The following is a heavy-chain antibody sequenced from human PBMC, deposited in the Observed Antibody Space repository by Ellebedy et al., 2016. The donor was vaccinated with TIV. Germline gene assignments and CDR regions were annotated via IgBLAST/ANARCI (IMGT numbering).Heavy chain of an antibody. CDR1: VYTFTSYY. CDR2: INPSGGST. Sequence: AASVKVSCKASVYTFTSYYMHWVRQAPGQGLEWMGIINPSGGSTSYAQKFQGRVTMTRDTSTSTVYMELSSLRSEDTAVYYCARSMVRGVIEPLQQPPVPFDIWGQGTMVTVSS. V-gene: IGHV1-46*01. J-gene: IGHJ3*02. D-gene: IGHD3-10*01. CDR3: ARSMVRGVIEPLQQPPVPFDI.